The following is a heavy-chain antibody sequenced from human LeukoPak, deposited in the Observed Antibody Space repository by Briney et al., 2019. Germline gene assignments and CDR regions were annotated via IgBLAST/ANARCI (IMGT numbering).Heavy chain of an antibody. V-gene: IGHV4-61*01. J-gene: IGHJ6*02. D-gene: IGHD3-3*01. CDR2: IYYSGST. CDR1: GGSVSSGSYY. CDR3: SKSHYDFWSGYRGYYYYGMDV. Sequence: PSETLSLTCTVSGGSVSSGSYYWSWIRQPPGKGLEWIGYIYYSGSTNYNPSLKSRVTISVDTSKNQFSLKLSSVTAADTAVYYCSKSHYDFWSGYRGYYYYGMDVWGQGTTVTVSS.